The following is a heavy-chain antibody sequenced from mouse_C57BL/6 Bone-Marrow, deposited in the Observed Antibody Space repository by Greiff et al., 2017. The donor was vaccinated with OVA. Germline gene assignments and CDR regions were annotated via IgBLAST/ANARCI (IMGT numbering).Heavy chain of an antibody. CDR3: AENYYYGSSYVGYFDV. CDR1: GFTFSDYG. Sequence: EVQGVESGGGLVKPGGSLKLSCAASGFTFSDYGMHWVRQAPEKGLEWVAYISSGSSTIYYADTVKGRFTISRDNAKNTLFLQMTSLRSEDTAMYYCAENYYYGSSYVGYFDVWGTGTTVTVSS. D-gene: IGHD1-1*01. J-gene: IGHJ1*03. V-gene: IGHV5-17*01. CDR2: ISSGSSTI.